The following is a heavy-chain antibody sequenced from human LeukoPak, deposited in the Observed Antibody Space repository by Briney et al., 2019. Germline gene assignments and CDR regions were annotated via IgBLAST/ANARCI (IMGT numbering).Heavy chain of an antibody. CDR2: IYYSGNT. Sequence: SETLSLTCTVSGGSISSYYWDWIRQSPGKGLEWIGYIYYSGNTNYNPSLKSLVTISVDTSKNQVSLKLSSVTAADTAVYYCARGGGDSSSSQDFDYWGQGTLVTVSS. J-gene: IGHJ4*02. CDR1: GGSISSYY. D-gene: IGHD6-13*01. CDR3: ARGGGDSSSSQDFDY. V-gene: IGHV4-59*01.